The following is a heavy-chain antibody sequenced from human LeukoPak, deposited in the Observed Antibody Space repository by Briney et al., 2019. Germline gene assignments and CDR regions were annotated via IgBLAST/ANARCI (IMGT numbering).Heavy chain of an antibody. Sequence: SVKVSCKASGFTFTSSTMQWVRQARGQRLEWIGWIVVGSGNTHYAQKFQERVTITRDMTTSTAYMELSSLRSEDTAVYYCAAVRSSYYYYGMDVWGQGTTVTVSS. D-gene: IGHD6-6*01. CDR3: AAVRSSYYYYGMDV. CDR2: IVVGSGNT. V-gene: IGHV1-58*02. J-gene: IGHJ6*02. CDR1: GFTFTSST.